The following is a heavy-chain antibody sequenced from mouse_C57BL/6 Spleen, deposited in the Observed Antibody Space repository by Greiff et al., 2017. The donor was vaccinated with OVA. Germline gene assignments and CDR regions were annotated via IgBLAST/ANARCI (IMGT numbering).Heavy chain of an antibody. V-gene: IGHV1-72*01. CDR3: ARSYYGSLYYAMDY. CDR1: GYTFTSYW. J-gene: IGHJ4*01. D-gene: IGHD1-1*01. CDR2: IDPNSGGT. Sequence: VQLQQPGAELVKPGASVKLSCKASGYTFTSYWMHWVKQRPGRGREWIGRIDPNSGGTKYNEKFKSKATLTVDKPSSTAYMQLSSLTSEDSAVYYCARSYYGSLYYAMDYWGQGTSVTVSS.